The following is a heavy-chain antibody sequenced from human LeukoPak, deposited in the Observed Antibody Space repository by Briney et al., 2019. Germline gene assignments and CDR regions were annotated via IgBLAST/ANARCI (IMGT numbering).Heavy chain of an antibody. Sequence: ASVKVSCKASGYTFTGYYMHWVRQAPGQGLEWMGWINPNSGGTNYAQKFQGWVTMTRDTSISTAYMELSRLRSDDTAVYYCAREQQLNADRAWLDPWGQGTLVTVSS. CDR2: INPNSGGT. J-gene: IGHJ5*02. CDR3: AREQQLNADRAWLDP. D-gene: IGHD6-13*01. CDR1: GYTFTGYY. V-gene: IGHV1-2*04.